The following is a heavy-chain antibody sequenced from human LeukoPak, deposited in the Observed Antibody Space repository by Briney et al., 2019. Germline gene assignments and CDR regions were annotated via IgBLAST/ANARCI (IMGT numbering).Heavy chain of an antibody. J-gene: IGHJ3*02. D-gene: IGHD3-22*01. CDR1: GYTFTSYD. CDR3: ARVGIVDDAFDI. Sequence: SVKVSCKASGYTFTSYDINWVRQATGQGLEWMGWMNPNSGNTGYAQKFQGRVTITTTTSTSTAYMELSSLRSEDTAVYYCARVGIVDDAFDIWGQGTMVTVSS. V-gene: IGHV1-8*03. CDR2: MNPNSGNT.